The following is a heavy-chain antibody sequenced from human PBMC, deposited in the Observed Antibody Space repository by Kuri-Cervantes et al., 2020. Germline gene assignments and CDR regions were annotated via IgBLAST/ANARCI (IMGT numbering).Heavy chain of an antibody. V-gene: IGHV3-30*02. CDR2: IQYDGGSK. J-gene: IGHJ3*02. CDR1: GFIFSNYG. Sequence: GESLKISCVASGFIFSNYGLHWVRQAPGKGLEWVAFIQYDGGSKYYADSVKGRFTISRDNSKNTLYLLMNSLRAEDTAVYYCASAMGARGAFDIWGQGTMVTVSS. D-gene: IGHD3-16*01. CDR3: ASAMGARGAFDI.